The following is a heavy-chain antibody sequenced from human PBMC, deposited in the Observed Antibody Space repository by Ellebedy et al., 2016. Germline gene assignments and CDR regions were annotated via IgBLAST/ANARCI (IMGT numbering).Heavy chain of an antibody. CDR3: AGARNGDYSFDS. CDR2: IFLRDSTT. V-gene: IGHV5-51*01. Sequence: GGSLRLXXKGSGYSFTTYWIGWVRQMPGEGLEWMGIIFLRDSTTNYSPSFQGQVTISADTSINTAYLQWDSLRASDTAMYYCAGARNGDYSFDSWGQGTLVTVSS. J-gene: IGHJ4*02. D-gene: IGHD2-21*02. CDR1: GYSFTTYW.